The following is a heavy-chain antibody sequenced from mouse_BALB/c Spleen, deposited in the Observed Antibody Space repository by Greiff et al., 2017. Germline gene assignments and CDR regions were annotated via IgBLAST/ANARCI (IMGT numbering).Heavy chain of an antibody. J-gene: IGHJ3*01. CDR1: GFTFSDYY. V-gene: IGHV5-4*02. Sequence: EVKLMESGGGLVKPGGSLKLSCAASGFTFSDYYMYWVRQTPEKRLEWVATISDGGSYTYYPDSVKGRFTISRDNAKNNLYLQMSSLKSEDTAMYYCARDYYGSSYAAYWGQGTLVTVSA. CDR2: ISDGGSYT. D-gene: IGHD1-1*01. CDR3: ARDYYGSSYAAY.